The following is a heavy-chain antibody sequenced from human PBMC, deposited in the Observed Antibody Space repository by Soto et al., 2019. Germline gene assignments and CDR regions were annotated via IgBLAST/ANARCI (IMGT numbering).Heavy chain of an antibody. CDR3: AKGGRPLGEGGGY. Sequence: EVQLVESGGGLVQPGRSLRLSCAASGFTFDDYAMHWVRQAPGKGLEWVSGISWNSGSIGYADSVKGRFTISRDNAKNSLYLQMLRLGAEDTALYSCAKGGRPLGEGGGYWGQGTLVTVSS. CDR2: ISWNSGSI. D-gene: IGHD4-17*01. CDR1: GFTFDDYA. V-gene: IGHV3-9*01. J-gene: IGHJ4*02.